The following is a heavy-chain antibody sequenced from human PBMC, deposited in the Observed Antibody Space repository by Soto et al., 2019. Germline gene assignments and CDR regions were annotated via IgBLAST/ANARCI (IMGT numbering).Heavy chain of an antibody. D-gene: IGHD6-6*01. CDR1: GYSFTSYW. CDR3: ARRPSVGSSSSPYYYYGMDV. V-gene: IGHV5-51*01. Sequence: GESLKISCKGSGYSFTSYWIGWVRQMPGKGLEWMGIIYPGDSDTRYSPSFQGQVTISADKSISTAYLQWSSLKASDTAMYYCARRPSVGSSSSPYYYYGMDVWGQGTTVTVSS. J-gene: IGHJ6*02. CDR2: IYPGDSDT.